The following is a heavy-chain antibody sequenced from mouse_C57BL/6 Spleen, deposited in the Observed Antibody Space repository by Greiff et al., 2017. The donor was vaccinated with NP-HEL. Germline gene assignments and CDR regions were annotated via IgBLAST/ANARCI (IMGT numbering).Heavy chain of an antibody. J-gene: IGHJ4*01. CDR2: INPNNGGT. CDR1: GYTFTDYN. Sequence: EVQGVESGPELVKPGASVKIPCKASGYTFTDYNMDWVKQSHGKSLEWIGDINPNNGGTIYNQKFKGKATLTVDKSSSTAYMELRSLTSEDTAVYYCARWDYDYEGYAMDYWGQGTSVTVSS. V-gene: IGHV1-18*01. CDR3: ARWDYDYEGYAMDY. D-gene: IGHD2-4*01.